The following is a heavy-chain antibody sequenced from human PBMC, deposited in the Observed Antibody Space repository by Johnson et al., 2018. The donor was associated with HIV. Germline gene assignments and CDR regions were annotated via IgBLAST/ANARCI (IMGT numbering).Heavy chain of an antibody. J-gene: IGHJ3*02. D-gene: IGHD2-21*02. CDR1: GLTLTTII. CDR2: ISHDGTTT. CDR3: ARASDSYCSADCYGDGFQI. V-gene: IGHV3-30*04. Sequence: QVQLVESGGGVVQPGRSLRVSCEVSGLTLTTIIVHWARQAPGTGLEWVSLISHDGTTTAYADSVKGRYTISRDISTNTVYLQMDSLSAEDTAVYYCARASDSYCSADCYGDGFQISDQGTKVTVSS.